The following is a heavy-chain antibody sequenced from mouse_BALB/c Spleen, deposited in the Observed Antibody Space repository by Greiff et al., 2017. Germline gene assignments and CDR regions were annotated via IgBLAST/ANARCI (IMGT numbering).Heavy chain of an antibody. CDR3: TKPTTVVESWFAY. J-gene: IGHJ3*01. Sequence: VQLKQSGTVLARPGASVKMSCKASGYTFTSYWMHWVKQRPGQGLEWIGAIYPGNSDTSYNQKFKGKAKLTAVTSTSTAYMELSSLTNEDSAVYYCTKPTTVVESWFAYWGQGTLVTVSA. CDR2: IYPGNSDT. V-gene: IGHV1-5*01. CDR1: GYTFTSYW. D-gene: IGHD1-1*01.